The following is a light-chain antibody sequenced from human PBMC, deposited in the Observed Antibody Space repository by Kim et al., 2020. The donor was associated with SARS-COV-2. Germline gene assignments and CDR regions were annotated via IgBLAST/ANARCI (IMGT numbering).Light chain of an antibody. V-gene: IGKV4-1*01. CDR2: WAS. Sequence: RATINCKYRQSVLYSSNNQNYLAWYQQKPGQPPKLLIYWASTREYGVPDRFSGSGSGTDFTLTISSLQAEDVAVYYCQQYYSTPYTFGQGTKLE. CDR3: QQYYSTPYT. J-gene: IGKJ2*01. CDR1: QSVLYSSNNQNY.